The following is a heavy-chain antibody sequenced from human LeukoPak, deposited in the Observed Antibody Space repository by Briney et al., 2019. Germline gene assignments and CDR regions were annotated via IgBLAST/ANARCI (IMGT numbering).Heavy chain of an antibody. CDR1: GGSISSGGYY. CDR2: FYDRESS. D-gene: IGHD5-18*01. V-gene: IGHV4-31*03. J-gene: IGHJ4*02. CDR3: ARGSGGDNYGSYYFDS. Sequence: KTSETLSLTCTVSGGSISSGGYYWPWIRQHPGKGLEWIVVFYDRESSYFNPSLKSRVSISVDTSRNQFSLNLTSVIAADTAVYYCARGSGGDNYGSYYFDSWGQGALGTVSP.